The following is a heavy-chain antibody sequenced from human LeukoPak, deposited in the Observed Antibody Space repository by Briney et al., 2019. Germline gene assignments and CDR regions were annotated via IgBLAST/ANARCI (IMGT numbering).Heavy chain of an antibody. Sequence: HPGGSLRLSCAASGFTFDDYAMHWDRQAPGKGLEWVSLISWDGGSTYYADSVKGRFTISRDNSKNSLYLQMNSLRAEDTALYYCAKGGDSSGWLTIDCWGQGTLVTVSS. CDR2: ISWDGGST. CDR1: GFTFDDYA. V-gene: IGHV3-43D*03. J-gene: IGHJ4*02. D-gene: IGHD6-19*01. CDR3: AKGGDSSGWLTIDC.